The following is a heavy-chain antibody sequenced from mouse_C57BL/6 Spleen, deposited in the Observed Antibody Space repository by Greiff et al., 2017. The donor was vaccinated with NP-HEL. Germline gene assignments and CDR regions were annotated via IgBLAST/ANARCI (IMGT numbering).Heavy chain of an antibody. Sequence: EVQLQESGAELVRPGASVKLSCTASGFNIKDDYMHWVKQRPEQGLEWIGWIDPENGDTEYASKFQGKATITADTSSNTAYLQLSSLTSKDTAVYYCATVSTVVAKGYWYFDVWGTGTTVTVSS. D-gene: IGHD1-1*01. CDR1: GFNIKDDY. CDR2: IDPENGDT. J-gene: IGHJ1*03. CDR3: ATVSTVVAKGYWYFDV. V-gene: IGHV14-4*01.